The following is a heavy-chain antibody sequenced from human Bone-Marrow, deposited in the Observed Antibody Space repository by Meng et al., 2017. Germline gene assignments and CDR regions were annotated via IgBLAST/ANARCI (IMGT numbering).Heavy chain of an antibody. Sequence: SETLSLTCTVSGGSISSSSYYWGWIRQPPGKGLEWIGSIYYSGSTYYNPSLKSRVTISVDTSKNQFSLKLSSVTAADTAVYHCATDRYSSGWYSVAEYFQHWGQGTLVTVSS. V-gene: IGHV4-39*07. D-gene: IGHD6-19*01. CDR2: IYYSGST. J-gene: IGHJ1*01. CDR3: ATDRYSSGWYSVAEYFQH. CDR1: GGSISSSSYY.